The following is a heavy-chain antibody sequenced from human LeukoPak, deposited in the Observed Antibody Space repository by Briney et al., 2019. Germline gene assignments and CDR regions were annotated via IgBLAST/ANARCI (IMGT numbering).Heavy chain of an antibody. J-gene: IGHJ5*02. D-gene: IGHD2-21*02. CDR2: IYPGDSDT. CDR3: ARQPYCGGDCYSGWFDP. V-gene: IGHV5-51*01. CDR1: GYSFTSYW. Sequence: GESLKISCKGSGYSFTSYWIGWVRQMPGKGLEWMGIIYPGDSDTRYSPSFQGQVTISADKSISTAYLQWSSLKASDTATYYCARQPYCGGDCYSGWFDPWGQGTLVTVSS.